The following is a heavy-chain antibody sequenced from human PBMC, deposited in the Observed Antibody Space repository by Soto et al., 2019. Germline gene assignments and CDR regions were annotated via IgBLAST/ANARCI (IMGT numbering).Heavy chain of an antibody. J-gene: IGHJ4*02. V-gene: IGHV4-59*01. Sequence: QVQLQESGPGLVKPSETLSLTCTVSGGSISSYYLSWIRQPPGKGLEWIGYIYYSGSTNYNPSLKRRVIISVDTSKNQFSLKLSPVTAADTAVYYCATVAAAGPGPDYWGQGTLVTVSS. D-gene: IGHD6-13*01. CDR2: IYYSGST. CDR3: ATVAAAGPGPDY. CDR1: GGSISSYY.